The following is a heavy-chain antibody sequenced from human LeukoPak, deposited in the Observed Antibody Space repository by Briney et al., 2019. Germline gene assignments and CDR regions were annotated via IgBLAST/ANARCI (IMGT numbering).Heavy chain of an antibody. CDR2: IHQSGTT. V-gene: IGHV4-39*01. CDR1: GGSISSNNDF. D-gene: IGHD1-14*01. J-gene: IGHJ5*02. Sequence: PSETLSLTCTVSGGSISSNNDFWGWIRQSPGKGLEWIGSIHQSGTTMYHPPLKSRLTISRDTPKHHFSQNLISLTAADTSVYHCARHDDSDHGDLNWFDPLGQGT. CDR3: ARHDDSDHGDLNWFDP.